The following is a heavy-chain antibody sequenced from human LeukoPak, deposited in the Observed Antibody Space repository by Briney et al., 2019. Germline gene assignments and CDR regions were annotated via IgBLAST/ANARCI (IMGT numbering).Heavy chain of an antibody. J-gene: IGHJ4*02. V-gene: IGHV3-53*01. CDR3: AAGIYGVRGYSLDY. Sequence: PGGSLRLSCAASAFTVSSNYMSWVRQAPGKGLDCVSIIFSDGGTSYSDSVKGRFTVSRDNSKNTLYLQMNNLRAEDTAVYYCAAGIYGVRGYSLDYWGRGTLVTVSS. D-gene: IGHD3-22*01. CDR2: IFSDGGT. CDR1: AFTVSSNY.